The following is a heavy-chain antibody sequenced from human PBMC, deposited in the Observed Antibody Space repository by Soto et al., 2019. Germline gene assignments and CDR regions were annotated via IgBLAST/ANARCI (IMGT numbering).Heavy chain of an antibody. CDR1: GFTFSSYA. Sequence: GGSLRLSCAASGFTFSSYAMSWVRQAPGKGLEWVAVISYDGSNKYYADSVKGRFTISRDNSKNTLYLQMNSLRAEDTAVYYCARSIGDIVVVPAASGYYYGMDVWGQGTTVTVSS. V-gene: IGHV3-30-3*01. CDR3: ARSIGDIVVVPAASGYYYGMDV. CDR2: ISYDGSNK. J-gene: IGHJ6*02. D-gene: IGHD2-2*01.